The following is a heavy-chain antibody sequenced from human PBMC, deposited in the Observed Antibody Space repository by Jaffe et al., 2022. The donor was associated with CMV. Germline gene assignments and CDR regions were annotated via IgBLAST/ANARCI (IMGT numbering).Heavy chain of an antibody. V-gene: IGHV4-31*03. CDR2: IYYSGST. J-gene: IGHJ5*02. D-gene: IGHD2-15*01. CDR1: GGSISSGGYY. CDR3: ARSPGGYCSGGSCHTWGWFDP. Sequence: QVQLQESGPGLVKPSQTLSLTCTVSGGSISSGGYYWSWIRQHPGKGLEWIGYIYYSGSTYYNPSLKSRVTISVDTSKNQFSLKLSSVTAADTAVYYCARSPGGYCSGGSCHTWGWFDPWGQGTLVTVSS.